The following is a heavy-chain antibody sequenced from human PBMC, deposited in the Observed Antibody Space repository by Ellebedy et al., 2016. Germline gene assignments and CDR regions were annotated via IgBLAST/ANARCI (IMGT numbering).Heavy chain of an antibody. V-gene: IGHV4-4*07. D-gene: IGHD2-15*01. CDR1: GASISSFY. CDR2: VYPSGGT. J-gene: IGHJ4*02. Sequence: SETLSLXXTVSGASISSFYWTWIRQPAGKGLEFIGRVYPSGGTDDDPSLKSRVTMSIDTSKNQFSLKLTSVSAADTAIYYCARDRHGYSLDYWGQGTLVTVSS. CDR3: ARDRHGYSLDY.